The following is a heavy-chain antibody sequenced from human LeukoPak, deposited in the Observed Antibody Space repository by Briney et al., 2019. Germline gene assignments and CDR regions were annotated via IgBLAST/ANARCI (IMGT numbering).Heavy chain of an antibody. V-gene: IGHV4-31*03. CDR1: GGSISSGGYY. J-gene: IGHJ4*02. Sequence: SETLSLTCTVSGGSISSGGYYWSWIRQHPGKGLEWVGYIYYSGSTYYNPSLKSRVTISVDTSKNQFSLKLSSVTAADTAVYYCARAHNPGYFDYWGQGTLVTVSS. D-gene: IGHD2-21*01. CDR3: ARAHNPGYFDY. CDR2: IYYSGST.